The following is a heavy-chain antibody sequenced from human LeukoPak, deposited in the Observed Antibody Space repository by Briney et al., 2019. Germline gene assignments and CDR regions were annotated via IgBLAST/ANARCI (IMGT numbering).Heavy chain of an antibody. CDR1: GGSISSYY. V-gene: IGHV4-59*01. Sequence: SSETLSLTCTVSGGSISSYYWSWIRQPPGKGLEWIGYIYYSGSTNYNPSLKSRVTISVDTSKNQFSLKLSSVTAADTAVYYCARAGGQPKYYYDSSGYNAFDIWGQGTMVTVSS. J-gene: IGHJ3*02. CDR2: IYYSGST. D-gene: IGHD3-22*01. CDR3: ARAGGQPKYYYDSSGYNAFDI.